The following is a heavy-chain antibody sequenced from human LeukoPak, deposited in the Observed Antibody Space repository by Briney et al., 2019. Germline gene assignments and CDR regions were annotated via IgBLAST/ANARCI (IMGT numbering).Heavy chain of an antibody. V-gene: IGHV3-23*01. CDR1: GFTFNSYA. J-gene: IGHJ4*02. D-gene: IGHD6-19*01. CDR3: AKTTTGYSSGRYPGWPVDY. CDR2: ISGSGGSA. Sequence: GGSLRLSCAASGFTFNSYAMYWVRQAPGKGLEWVSGISGSGGSAHYADSVEGRFTIFRDNSKNTVYLQMNSLRAEDTAVYYCAKTTTGYSSGRYPGWPVDYWGQGTLVTVSS.